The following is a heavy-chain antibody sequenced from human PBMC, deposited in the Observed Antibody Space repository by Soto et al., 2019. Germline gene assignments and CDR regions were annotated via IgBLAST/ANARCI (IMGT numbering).Heavy chain of an antibody. CDR2: INHSGST. J-gene: IGHJ6*03. D-gene: IGHD6-6*01. CDR3: AREVYSSSPTYYYYYMDV. Sequence: KQSQTLSLTCAVYGGSFSGYDWSWIRQPPGKGLEWIGEINHSGSTNYNPSLKSRVTISVDTSKNQFSLKLSSVTAADTAVYYCAREVYSSSPTYYYYYMDVWGKGTTVTVSS. V-gene: IGHV4-34*01. CDR1: GGSFSGYD.